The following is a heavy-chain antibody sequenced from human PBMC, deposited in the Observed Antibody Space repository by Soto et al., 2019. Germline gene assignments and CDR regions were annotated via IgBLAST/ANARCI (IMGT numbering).Heavy chain of an antibody. CDR2: ISAYNGNT. D-gene: IGHD3-3*01. Sequence: ASVKVSCKASGYTFTSYGISWVRQAPGQGLEWMGWISAYNGNTNYAQKLQGRVTMTTDTSTSTAYMELRSLRSDDTAVYYCARELRFLEWLLYDYYYYYGVDVWGQGTTVTVSS. V-gene: IGHV1-18*01. J-gene: IGHJ6*02. CDR1: GYTFTSYG. CDR3: ARELRFLEWLLYDYYYYYGVDV.